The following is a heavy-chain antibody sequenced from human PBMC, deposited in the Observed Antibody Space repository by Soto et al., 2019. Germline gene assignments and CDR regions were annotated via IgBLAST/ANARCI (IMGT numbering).Heavy chain of an antibody. Sequence: QVQLVQSGAEVKKPRASVKVSCKASGYTFTSYGISWVRQAPGQGLEWMGWIGAYNGNTNYEQKLQGRVTMTTDTTTSTAYMELRSLGSDDTAVYYCARDILGYCSGGSCYPGYWGQGTLVTVSS. V-gene: IGHV1-18*01. CDR1: GYTFTSYG. CDR3: ARDILGYCSGGSCYPGY. CDR2: IGAYNGNT. J-gene: IGHJ4*02. D-gene: IGHD2-15*01.